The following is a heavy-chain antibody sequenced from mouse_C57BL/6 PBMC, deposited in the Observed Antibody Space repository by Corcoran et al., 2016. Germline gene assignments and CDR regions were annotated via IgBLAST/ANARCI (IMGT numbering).Heavy chain of an antibody. Sequence: EVQLQQSGPELVKPGASVKISCKASGYTFTDYYMNWVKQSHGKSLEWIGDINPNNGGTSYNQKFKGKATLTGDKSSSTAYMELRSLTSEDSAVYYCARDDYGSSWYFDVWGTGTTVTVSS. CDR3: ARDDYGSSWYFDV. CDR2: INPNNGGT. V-gene: IGHV1-26*01. CDR1: GYTFTDYY. D-gene: IGHD1-1*01. J-gene: IGHJ1*03.